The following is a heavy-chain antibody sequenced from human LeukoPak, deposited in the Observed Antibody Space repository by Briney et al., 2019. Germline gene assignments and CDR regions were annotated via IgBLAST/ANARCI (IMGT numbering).Heavy chain of an antibody. J-gene: IGHJ4*02. CDR1: GFTFRNYW. CDR2: ITPDEIT. D-gene: IGHD1-1*01. V-gene: IGHV3-74*01. Sequence: PGGSLRLSYAASGFTFRNYWMHWVRQAPGKGLVWVSRITPDEITTYADSVKGRFTISRDNAKNMLYLQMNSLRAEDTAVYYCATERAGTSGYIVFDNWGQGTLVTVSS. CDR3: ATERAGTSGYIVFDN.